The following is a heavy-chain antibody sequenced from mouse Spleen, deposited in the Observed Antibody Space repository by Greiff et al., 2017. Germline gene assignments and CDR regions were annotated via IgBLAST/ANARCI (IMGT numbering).Heavy chain of an antibody. CDR3: ARDRGYYGSSYVWYFDV. J-gene: IGHJ1*03. CDR2: INYDGSST. V-gene: IGHV5-16*01. D-gene: IGHD1-1*01. Sequence: EVKVVESEGGLVQPGSSMKLSCTASGFTFSDYYMAWVRQVPEKGLEWVANINYDGSSTYYLDSLKSRFIISRDNAKNILYLQMSSLKSEDTATYYCARDRGYYGSSYVWYFDVWGTGTTVTVSS. CDR1: GFTFSDYY.